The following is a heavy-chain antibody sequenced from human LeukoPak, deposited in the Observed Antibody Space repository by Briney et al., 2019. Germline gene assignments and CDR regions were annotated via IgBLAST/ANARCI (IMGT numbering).Heavy chain of an antibody. CDR2: INPNSGGT. Sequence: GASVKVSCKASGYTFTGYYMHWVRQAPGQGLEWMGWINPNSGGTNYAQKFQGRVTMTRDTSISTAYMELSRLRSDDTAVYYCARDRIIETGDDAFDIWGQGTMVTVSS. CDR1: GYTFTGYY. V-gene: IGHV1-2*02. CDR3: ARDRIIETGDDAFDI. J-gene: IGHJ3*02. D-gene: IGHD7-27*01.